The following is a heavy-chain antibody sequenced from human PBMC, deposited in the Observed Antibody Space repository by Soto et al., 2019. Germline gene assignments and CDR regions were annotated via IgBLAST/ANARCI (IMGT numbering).Heavy chain of an antibody. V-gene: IGHV1-69*13. CDR2: IIPIFGTA. CDR1: GGTFSSYA. D-gene: IGHD3-22*01. CDR3: ARLNYYDSSGYYHAGFDY. Sequence: VASVKVSCKASGGTFSSYAISWVRQAPGQGLEWMGGIIPIFGTANYAQKFQGRVTITADESTSTAYMELSSLRSEDTAVYYCARLNYYDSSGYYHAGFDYWGQGTLVTVSS. J-gene: IGHJ4*02.